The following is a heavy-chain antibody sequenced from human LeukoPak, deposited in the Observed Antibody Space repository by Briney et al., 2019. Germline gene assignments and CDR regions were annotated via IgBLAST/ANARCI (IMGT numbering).Heavy chain of an antibody. CDR3: ARAPNWFGELSLWFDP. Sequence: GASVKVSCKASGGTFSSYAISWVRQAPGQGLEWMGGIIPIFGTANYAQKFQGRVTITADESTSTAYMELSSLRSEDTAVYYCARAPNWFGELSLWFDPWGQGTLVTVSS. J-gene: IGHJ5*02. V-gene: IGHV1-69*13. CDR2: IIPIFGTA. CDR1: GGTFSSYA. D-gene: IGHD3-10*01.